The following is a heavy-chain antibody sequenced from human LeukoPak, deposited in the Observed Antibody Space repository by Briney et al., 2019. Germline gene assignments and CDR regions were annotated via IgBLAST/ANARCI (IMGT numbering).Heavy chain of an antibody. CDR3: ARLLLLQPAELRWINYYYGMDV. CDR2: IYYSGST. V-gene: IGHV4-59*08. CDR1: GGSISSYY. Sequence: SETLSLTCTVSGGSISSYYWSWIRQPPGKGLEWIGYIYYSGSTNYNPSLKSRVTISVDTSKNQFSLKLSSVTAADTAVYYCARLLLLQPAELRWINYYYGMDVWGQGTTVTVSS. J-gene: IGHJ6*02. D-gene: IGHD2-2*01.